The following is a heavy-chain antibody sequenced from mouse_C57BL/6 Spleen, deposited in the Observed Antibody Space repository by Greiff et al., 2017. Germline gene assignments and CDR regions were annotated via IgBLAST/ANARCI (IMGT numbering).Heavy chain of an antibody. CDR1: GYAFTNYL. D-gene: IGHD2-1*01. Sequence: VQLQESGAELVRPGTSVKVSCKASGYAFTNYLIEWVKQRPGQGLEWIGVINPGSGGTNYNEKFKGKATLTADKSSSTAYMQLSSLTSEDSAVYFCAREGGNYGFAYWGQGTLVTVSA. J-gene: IGHJ3*01. CDR2: INPGSGGT. V-gene: IGHV1-54*01. CDR3: AREGGNYGFAY.